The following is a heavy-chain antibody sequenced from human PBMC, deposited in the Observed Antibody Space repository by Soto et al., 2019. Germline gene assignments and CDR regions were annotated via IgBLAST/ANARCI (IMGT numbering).Heavy chain of an antibody. Sequence: QVQLQQWGAGLLKPSETLSLTCAVYGGSFSGYYWSWIRQPPGKGLEWIGEINHSGSTNYNPSLKIRVTISVDTSKNQFSLKLSSVTAADTAVYYCARGLHRIAAAGINWFDPWGQGTLVTVSS. J-gene: IGHJ5*02. D-gene: IGHD6-13*01. CDR1: GGSFSGYY. CDR3: ARGLHRIAAAGINWFDP. CDR2: INHSGST. V-gene: IGHV4-34*01.